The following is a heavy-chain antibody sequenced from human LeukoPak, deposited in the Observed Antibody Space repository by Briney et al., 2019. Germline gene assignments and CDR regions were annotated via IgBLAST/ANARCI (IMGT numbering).Heavy chain of an antibody. D-gene: IGHD3-16*01. CDR1: GFTFDDYC. V-gene: IGHV3-20*04. CDR2: INWNGGST. Sequence: PGGTLRLSCAASGFTFDDYCMSWVSQAPGKGLEWVSGINWNGGSTGYADSVKGRFTISRDNAKNSLYLQMNSLRAEDTALYYCARGYRSGEYFDYWGQGTLVTVSS. J-gene: IGHJ4*02. CDR3: ARGYRSGEYFDY.